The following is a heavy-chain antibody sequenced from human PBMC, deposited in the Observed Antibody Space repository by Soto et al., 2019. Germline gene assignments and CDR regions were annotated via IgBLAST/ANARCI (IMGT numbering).Heavy chain of an antibody. CDR2: NYISGNT. CDR1: GGSVSSHY. D-gene: IGHD6-19*01. J-gene: IGHJ5*02. Sequence: QVQLQESGPGLVNPSETLSLTCSVSGGSVSSHYWSWVRQPAGKGLEWIGRNYISGNTKYNPSFKSRVTMSVDTSKNQVSLRLSSVTAADTAVYYCARELKPYNSGSYFTLSWGQGTLVTVSS. V-gene: IGHV4-4*07. CDR3: ARELKPYNSGSYFTLS.